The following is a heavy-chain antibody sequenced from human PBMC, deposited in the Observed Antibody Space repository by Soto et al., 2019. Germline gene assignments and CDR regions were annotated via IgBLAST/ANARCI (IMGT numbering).Heavy chain of an antibody. D-gene: IGHD1-26*01. Sequence: GASVKVSCKAPGYTFTSYDINWVRQATGQGLEWMGWMNPNSGNTGYTQKFQGRVTMTRTTSITTAYMELSSLTSEDTAVYYCVRMGHHTLWGQGTMVTVSS. J-gene: IGHJ3*01. V-gene: IGHV1-8*01. CDR3: VRMGHHTL. CDR1: GYTFTSYD. CDR2: MNPNSGNT.